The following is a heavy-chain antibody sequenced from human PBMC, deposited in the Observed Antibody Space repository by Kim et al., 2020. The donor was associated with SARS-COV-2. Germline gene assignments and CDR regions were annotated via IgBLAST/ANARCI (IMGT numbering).Heavy chain of an antibody. CDR1: GYTFTGYY. J-gene: IGHJ2*01. Sequence: ASVKVSCKASGYTFTGYYMHWVRQAPGQGLEWMGWINPNSGGTNYAQKFQGRVTMTRDTSISTAYMELSRLRSDDTAVYYCARDAEYSSGWYWYFDLWGRGTLVTVSS. D-gene: IGHD6-19*01. V-gene: IGHV1-2*02. CDR3: ARDAEYSSGWYWYFDL. CDR2: INPNSGGT.